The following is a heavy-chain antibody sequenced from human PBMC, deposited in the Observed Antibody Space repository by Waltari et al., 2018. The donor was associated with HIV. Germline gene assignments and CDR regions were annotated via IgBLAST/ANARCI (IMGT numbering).Heavy chain of an antibody. J-gene: IGHJ4*01. D-gene: IGHD3-16*01. Sequence: QLHLQESGPGLVKPSETLSLTCSVSGASISSSSYYWAWIRQPPGKGLEWIGAIYYSGTAYYNPSVKSRVSASLDASKNELSFKLTSVTATDTALYYCARLRFHSLYYFDS. CDR3: ARLRFHSLYYFDS. V-gene: IGHV4-39*01. CDR1: GASISSSSYY. CDR2: IYYSGTA.